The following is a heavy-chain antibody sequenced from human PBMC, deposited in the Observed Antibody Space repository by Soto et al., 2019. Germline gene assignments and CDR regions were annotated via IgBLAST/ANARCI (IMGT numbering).Heavy chain of an antibody. V-gene: IGHV3-9*01. D-gene: IGHD4-17*01. Sequence: EVQLVESGGGLVQPGRSLRLSCAASGFTFDDYAMHWVRQAPGKGLEWVSGISWNSGSIGYADSVKGRFTISRDNAKNSLYLQMNSLRAEDTALYYCAKDRGYGDLDWGAMYHAFDIWGQGTMVTVSS. CDR1: GFTFDDYA. J-gene: IGHJ3*02. CDR2: ISWNSGSI. CDR3: AKDRGYGDLDWGAMYHAFDI.